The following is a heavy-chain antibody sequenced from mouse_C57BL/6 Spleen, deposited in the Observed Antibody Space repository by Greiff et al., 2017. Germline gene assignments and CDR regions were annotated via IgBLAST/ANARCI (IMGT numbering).Heavy chain of an antibody. CDR2: IYPGSGCT. Sequence: QVQLQQPGAELVKPGASVKMSCKASGYTFTSYWITWVKQRPGQGLAWIGDIYPGSGCTNYNEKFKSKATLTVATSASTAYMQLSSLTSEDSAVYYCAYYGSFDAMDYWGQGTSVTVSS. D-gene: IGHD1-1*01. CDR3: AYYGSFDAMDY. V-gene: IGHV1-55*01. J-gene: IGHJ4*01. CDR1: GYTFTSYW.